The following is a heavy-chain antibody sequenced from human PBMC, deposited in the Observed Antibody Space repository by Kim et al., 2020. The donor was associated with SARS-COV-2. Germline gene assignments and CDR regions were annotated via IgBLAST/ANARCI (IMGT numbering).Heavy chain of an antibody. CDR2: ISYDGSNK. D-gene: IGHD3-10*01. J-gene: IGHJ4*02. V-gene: IGHV3-33*05. CDR1: GFTFSSYG. CDR3: ARGGYYGSGNPGGY. Sequence: GGSLRLSCAASGFTFSSYGMHWVRQAPGKGLEWVAVISYDGSNKYYADSVKGRFTISRDNSKNTLYLQMNSLRAEDTAVYYCARGGYYGSGNPGGYWGQGTLVTVSS.